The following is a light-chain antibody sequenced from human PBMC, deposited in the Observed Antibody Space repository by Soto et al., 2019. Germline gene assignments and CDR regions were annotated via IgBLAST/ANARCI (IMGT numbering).Light chain of an antibody. CDR2: GAS. V-gene: IGKV3-15*01. CDR1: QRVSSN. CDR3: QQYNNWPMYT. Sequence: EIVMTQSPATLSVSPGERATLACRASQRVSSNLAWYQQKPGQAPRLLIYGASTRATGIPARFSGSGSGTEVTLTISSLQSEDFAVYYCQQYNNWPMYTFGQGTKLEIK. J-gene: IGKJ2*01.